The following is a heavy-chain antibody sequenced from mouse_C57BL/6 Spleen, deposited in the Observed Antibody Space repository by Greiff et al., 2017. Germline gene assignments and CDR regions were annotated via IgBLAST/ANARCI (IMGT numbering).Heavy chain of an antibody. CDR1: GFSLTSYA. CDR2: IWTGGGT. V-gene: IGHV2-9-1*01. Sequence: QVQLKQSGPGLVAPSQSLSITCTVSGFSLTSYAISWVRQPPGKGLEWLGLIWTGGGTTYNSALKSRLSISKDNSKSQVFLKMNIRQTDDTARYYCASITTVGGYFDVWGTGTTVTVSA. CDR3: ASITTVGGYFDV. D-gene: IGHD1-1*01. J-gene: IGHJ1*03.